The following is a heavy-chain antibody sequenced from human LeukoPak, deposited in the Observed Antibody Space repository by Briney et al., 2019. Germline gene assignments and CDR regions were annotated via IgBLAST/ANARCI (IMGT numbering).Heavy chain of an antibody. Sequence: GGSLRLSCAASGFTFSSYSMNWVRQAPGKGLEWVSSISSSSSYIYYADSVKGRFTISRDNAKNSLYLQMNSLRAGDTAVYYCARDSFRGSYSDYWGQGTLVTVSS. CDR1: GFTFSSYS. CDR2: ISSSSSYI. D-gene: IGHD1-26*01. V-gene: IGHV3-21*01. J-gene: IGHJ4*02. CDR3: ARDSFRGSYSDY.